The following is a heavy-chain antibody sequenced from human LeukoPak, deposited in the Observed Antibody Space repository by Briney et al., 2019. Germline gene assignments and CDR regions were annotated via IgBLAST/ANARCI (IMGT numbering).Heavy chain of an antibody. J-gene: IGHJ4*02. Sequence: GGSLRLSCAASGFTFNKAWMSWVRLAPGKGLEWVGRIKNKGDGGTTDYAAPVKGRFTVSRDDSKSTLYLQMNSLKTEDTAVYYCTTSGTPFEYWGQGTLVSVSS. D-gene: IGHD3-10*01. CDR1: GFTFNKAW. V-gene: IGHV3-15*01. CDR3: TTSGTPFEY. CDR2: IKNKGDGGTT.